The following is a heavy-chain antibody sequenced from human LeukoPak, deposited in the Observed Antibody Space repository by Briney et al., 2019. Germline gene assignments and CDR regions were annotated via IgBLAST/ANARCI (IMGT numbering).Heavy chain of an antibody. J-gene: IGHJ3*01. D-gene: IGHD6-19*01. CDR3: VRVGSGATRADTLDL. Sequence: GGSLRLSCAASGFIFSSYAMSWVRQAPGEGLEWVSSIGAAGSHIYYADSMKGRFTISRDNAKSSLFLQMNSLRAEDTGIYYCVRVGSGATRADTLDLWGQGTMVTVSS. V-gene: IGHV3-21*01. CDR1: GFIFSSYA. CDR2: IGAAGSHI.